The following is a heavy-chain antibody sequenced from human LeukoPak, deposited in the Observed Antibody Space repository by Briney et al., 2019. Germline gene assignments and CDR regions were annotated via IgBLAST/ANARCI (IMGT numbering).Heavy chain of an antibody. CDR3: ARDLLGYYPGAFDI. D-gene: IGHD3-22*01. V-gene: IGHV4-4*07. J-gene: IGHJ3*02. CDR1: GCSISRYY. Sequence: SETLSLTCTVSGCSISRYYWSWIRQPAGKGLEWIGRIYTSGSTNYNPSLKSRVTMSVDTSKNQFSLKLSSVTAADTALYYCARDLLGYYPGAFDIWGQGTMVTVSS. CDR2: IYTSGST.